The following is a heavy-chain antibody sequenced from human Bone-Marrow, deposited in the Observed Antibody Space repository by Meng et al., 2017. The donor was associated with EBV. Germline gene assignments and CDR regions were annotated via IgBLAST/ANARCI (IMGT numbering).Heavy chain of an antibody. J-gene: IGHJ4*02. CDR1: GYPFTGYY. D-gene: IGHD6-13*01. V-gene: IGHV1-2*06. CDR2: INPNSGGT. CDR3: ARVLGVIAAVPGY. Sequence: QVQVGQCGAEVKKPGASVKVACKASGYPFTGYYMHWVRQAPGQGLEWMGRINPNSGGTNYAQKFQGRVTMTRDTSISTAYMELSRLRSDDTAVYYCARVLGVIAAVPGYWGQGTLVTASS.